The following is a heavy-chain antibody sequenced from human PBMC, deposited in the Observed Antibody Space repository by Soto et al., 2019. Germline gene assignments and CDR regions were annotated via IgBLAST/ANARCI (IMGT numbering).Heavy chain of an antibody. J-gene: IGHJ4*02. CDR1: GCTFSSYA. Sequence: SVKVSCKASGCTFSSYAISWVRQAPGQGLEWMGGIIPIFGTANYAQKFQGRVTITADESTSTAYMELSSLRSEDTAVYYCATIVGATKVDYWGQGTLVTVSS. V-gene: IGHV1-69*13. CDR3: ATIVGATKVDY. D-gene: IGHD1-26*01. CDR2: IIPIFGTA.